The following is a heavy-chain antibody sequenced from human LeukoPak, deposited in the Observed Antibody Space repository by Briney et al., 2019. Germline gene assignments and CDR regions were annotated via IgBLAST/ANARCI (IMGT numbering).Heavy chain of an antibody. D-gene: IGHD2-15*01. V-gene: IGHV4-4*07. CDR2: IYTSGST. J-gene: IGHJ6*03. CDR1: GGSISSYY. Sequence: PSETLSLTCTVSGGSISSYYWSWIRQPAGKGLEWIGRIYTSGSTNYNPSLKSRVTMSVDTSKNQFSLKLSSMTAADTAVYYCARELVGQYCSGGSCYNFYYYYYMDVWGKGTTVTVSS. CDR3: ARELVGQYCSGGSCYNFYYYYYMDV.